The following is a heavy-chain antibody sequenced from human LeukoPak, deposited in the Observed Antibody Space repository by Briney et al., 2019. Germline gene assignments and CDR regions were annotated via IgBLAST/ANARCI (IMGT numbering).Heavy chain of an antibody. Sequence: SETLSLTCNVFGYSISSAYSWGWIRQPPGKGLEWIGSLYHGGSTYYNPSLKSRVTISVDTSKNQFSLKLSSVTAADTAVYYCARVRYENYYDSSGYHNNWFDPWGQGTLVTVSS. CDR1: GYSISSAYS. CDR3: ARVRYENYYDSSGYHNNWFDP. D-gene: IGHD3-22*01. V-gene: IGHV4-38-2*02. CDR2: LYHGGST. J-gene: IGHJ5*02.